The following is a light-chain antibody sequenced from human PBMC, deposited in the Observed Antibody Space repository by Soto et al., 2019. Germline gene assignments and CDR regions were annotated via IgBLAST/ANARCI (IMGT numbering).Light chain of an antibody. J-gene: IGKJ1*01. Sequence: EVVLTQSPGTLSLXPGERATLSFRASQSVSSSYLAWYQQKPGRAPRLLIDGASSRATGIPGRFSGSGSGTDFTLTISRLEPEDLAVYYCQQYGSLVTFGQGTKVDIK. CDR2: GAS. CDR3: QQYGSLVT. CDR1: QSVSSSY. V-gene: IGKV3-20*01.